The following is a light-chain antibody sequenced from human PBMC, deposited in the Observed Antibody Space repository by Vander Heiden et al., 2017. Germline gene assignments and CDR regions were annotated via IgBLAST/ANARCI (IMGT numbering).Light chain of an antibody. CDR1: QSVLYSSNNMNY. CDR2: WAS. V-gene: IGKV4-1*01. CDR3: QQYDSTPFT. J-gene: IGKJ3*01. Sequence: DIVMTQSPDSLAVSLGERATINCKSSQSVLYSSNNMNYLAWYQQKPGQPPKLLIYWASIRQSGVPDRFSGSGSGTDFTLTISSLQAEDVAVYYCQQYDSTPFTFGPGTKVDLK.